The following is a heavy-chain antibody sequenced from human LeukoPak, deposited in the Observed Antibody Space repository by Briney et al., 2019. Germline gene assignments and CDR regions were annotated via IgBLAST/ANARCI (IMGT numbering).Heavy chain of an antibody. CDR1: GASISDYW. Sequence: SETLSLTCSVSGASISDYWWSWIRQPAGKGLEWMGRIYTDADGDTNFDPSLKSRVTVSVDTSKNQFSLQLISLTAADTALYYCATAPSGCGGTCPFDAWGQGTLVTVSS. CDR2: IYTDADGDT. J-gene: IGHJ4*02. D-gene: IGHD2-15*01. V-gene: IGHV4-4*07. CDR3: ATAPSGCGGTCPFDA.